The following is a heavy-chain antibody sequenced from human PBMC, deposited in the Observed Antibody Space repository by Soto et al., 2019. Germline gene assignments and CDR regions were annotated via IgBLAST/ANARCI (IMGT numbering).Heavy chain of an antibody. D-gene: IGHD6-19*01. CDR3: AKGRLGYSTGRYDY. CDR1: GFTFSSYV. CDR2: TSGSGGSA. V-gene: IGHV3-23*01. J-gene: IGHJ4*02. Sequence: GGPLRLSCAASGFTFSSYVMSWVRQAPGKGLEWVSSTSGSGGSAYYADSVKGRFTISRDNSENTLYLQMNSLRAADTAEYYCAKGRLGYSTGRYDYWGQGTLVTVSS.